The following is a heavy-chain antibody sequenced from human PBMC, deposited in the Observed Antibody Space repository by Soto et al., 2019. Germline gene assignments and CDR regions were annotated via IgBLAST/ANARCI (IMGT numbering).Heavy chain of an antibody. D-gene: IGHD2-15*01. CDR1: GFSFNKFG. CDR3: VKERADFVTVPHATSGMDV. V-gene: IGHV3-30*18. J-gene: IGHJ6*02. Sequence: QIQLVQSGGGVVQPGGSLRLSCTASGFSFNKFGMHWVRQTPGKGLEWVASLSYDGNHDFHADSVTGRLIISRDNSKNTLYLQVNTLTVDDTAVYYCVKERADFVTVPHATSGMDVWGPGTTVTVSS. CDR2: LSYDGNHD.